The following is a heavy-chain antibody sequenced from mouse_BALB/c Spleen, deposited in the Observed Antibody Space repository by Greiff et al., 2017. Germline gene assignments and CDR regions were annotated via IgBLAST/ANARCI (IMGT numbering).Heavy chain of an antibody. V-gene: IGHV1-7*01. CDR3: ARVPSYYGNYWFAY. CDR1: GYTFTSYW. J-gene: IGHJ3*01. Sequence: VKLQESGAELAKPGASVKMSCKASGYTFTSYWMHWVKQRPGQGLEWIGYINPSTGYTEYNQKFKDKATLTADKSSSTAYMQLSSLTSEDSAVYYCARVPSYYGNYWFAYWGQGTLVTVSA. D-gene: IGHD2-10*01. CDR2: INPSTGYT.